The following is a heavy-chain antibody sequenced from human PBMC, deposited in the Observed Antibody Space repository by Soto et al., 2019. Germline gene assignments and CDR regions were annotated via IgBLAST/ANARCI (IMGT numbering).Heavy chain of an antibody. CDR3: ARGGVVVVAAIPRLYYYMDV. J-gene: IGHJ6*03. Sequence: ASVKVSCKASGYTFTSYDINWVRQATGQGLEWMGWMNPNSGNTGYAQKFQGRVTMTRNTSISKAYMELSSLRSEDTAVYYCARGGVVVVAAIPRLYYYMDVWGKGTTVTVSS. CDR2: MNPNSGNT. V-gene: IGHV1-8*01. D-gene: IGHD2-15*01. CDR1: GYTFTSYD.